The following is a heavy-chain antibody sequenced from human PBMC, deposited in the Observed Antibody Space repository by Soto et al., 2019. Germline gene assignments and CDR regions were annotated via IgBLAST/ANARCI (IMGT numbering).Heavy chain of an antibody. V-gene: IGHV3-15*01. CDR1: GFTFSKAW. D-gene: IGHD3-16*01. J-gene: IGHJ4*01. CDR2: IKSKTDGGTT. Sequence: EVQLVESGGGLVKPGGSLRLSCAASGFTFSKAWMSWVRQAPGKGLEWVGQIKSKTDGGTTDYAAPVKGRFIISRHDSKSTLYLQRNRLKTEDSAMYYCATVGRTFVGWPRNDYWGQGTLVTVSS. CDR3: ATVGRTFVGWPRNDY.